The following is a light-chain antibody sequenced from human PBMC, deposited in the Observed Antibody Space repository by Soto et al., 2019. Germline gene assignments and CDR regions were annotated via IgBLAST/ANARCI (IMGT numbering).Light chain of an antibody. CDR2: EVS. CDR1: NSDVGGYNY. Sequence: QSAVTEPASVSGFPGQSISISCTGTNSDVGGYNYVSWYQQHPGKADELMIYEVSQRPSGVANRFSGSIPDHPASLTISGLQAEDEADYYCSSYTSISTVYDFGHESKVTVL. CDR3: SSYTSISTVYD. V-gene: IGLV2-14*01. J-gene: IGLJ1*01.